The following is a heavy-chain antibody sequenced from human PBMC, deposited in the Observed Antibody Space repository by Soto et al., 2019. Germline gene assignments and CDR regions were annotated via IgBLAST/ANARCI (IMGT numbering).Heavy chain of an antibody. V-gene: IGHV3-30-3*01. CDR2: VSYDGSDK. Sequence: QVQLVESGGGVVQPGRSLRLSCAASGFTFSSYAMHWVRQAPGKGLEWVAVVSYDGSDKYYADSVKGRFTISRDNSKNTLYLQMNSLRADDTAVYYCARDMAPEDNYYGMDVWGQGTTVTVSS. D-gene: IGHD3-10*01. CDR1: GFTFSSYA. CDR3: ARDMAPEDNYYGMDV. J-gene: IGHJ6*02.